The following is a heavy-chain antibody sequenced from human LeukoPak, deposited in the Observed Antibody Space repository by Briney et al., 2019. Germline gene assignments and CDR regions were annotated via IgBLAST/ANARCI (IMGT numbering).Heavy chain of an antibody. CDR2: ISYDGSNK. CDR1: GFTFSTYG. V-gene: IGHV3-33*05. Sequence: SLKLSCAASGFTFSTYGMYWVRQAPGKGLEWVAVISYDGSNKYYADSVKGRFTISRDNSKNTLYLQMNSLRAEDTAVYYCARGSSSFDYWGQGTLVTVSS. CDR3: ARGSSSFDY. J-gene: IGHJ4*02. D-gene: IGHD6-13*01.